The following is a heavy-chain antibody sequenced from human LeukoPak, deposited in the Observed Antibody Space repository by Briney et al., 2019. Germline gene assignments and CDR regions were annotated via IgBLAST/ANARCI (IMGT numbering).Heavy chain of an antibody. D-gene: IGHD3-22*01. Sequence: KASETLSLTCTVSGGSIGGYFWTWIRQPPGKGLEGSGHIYYTGNTNYDPSLKNRVSISVDTSKNQFSLKLTSVTSADTAKYYCARVRDYYYDNCGYYDYWGQGTLVTVSS. J-gene: IGHJ4*02. CDR3: ARVRDYYYDNCGYYDY. V-gene: IGHV4-59*01. CDR2: IYYTGNT. CDR1: GGSIGGYF.